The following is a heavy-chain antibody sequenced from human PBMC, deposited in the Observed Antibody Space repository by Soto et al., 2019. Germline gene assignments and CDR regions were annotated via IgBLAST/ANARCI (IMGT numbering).Heavy chain of an antibody. CDR2: IYTGGST. D-gene: IGHD3-16*01. Sequence: PGGSLRLSCAVSGFIVSSKYMTWVRQAPGKGLEWVSVIYTGGSTHYADSARGRFTISRDSSKNTLYLQMNSLRAEDAAVYYCTTYTGYGMDVWGQGTRVTVSS. CDR3: TTYTGYGMDV. V-gene: IGHV3-53*01. CDR1: GFIVSSKY. J-gene: IGHJ6*02.